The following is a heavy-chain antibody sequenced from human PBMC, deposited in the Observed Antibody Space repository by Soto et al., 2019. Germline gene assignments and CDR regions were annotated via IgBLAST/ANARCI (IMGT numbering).Heavy chain of an antibody. CDR2: ISYDGSNK. CDR3: ARDQILAAAGSFDY. CDR1: GFTFSSYA. D-gene: IGHD6-13*01. J-gene: IGHJ4*02. Sequence: QVQLVESGGGVVQPGRSLRLSCAASGFTFSSYAMHWVRQAPGKGLEWVAVISYDGSNKYYADSVKGRFTISRDNSKNTLYLQMNSLRAEDTAVYYCARDQILAAAGSFDYWGQGTLVTVSS. V-gene: IGHV3-30-3*01.